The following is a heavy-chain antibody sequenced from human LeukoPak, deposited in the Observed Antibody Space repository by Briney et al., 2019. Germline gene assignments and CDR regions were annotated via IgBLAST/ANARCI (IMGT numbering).Heavy chain of an antibody. Sequence: PGGSLRLSCAASGFTFDDYAMHWVRQAPGKGLEWVSGISWNSGSIGYADSVKGRFTISRDNAKNSLYLQMNSLRAEDTALYYCAKAIAAAGQGYFDYWGQGTLVTVSS. CDR3: AKAIAAAGQGYFDY. CDR1: GFTFDDYA. V-gene: IGHV3-9*01. J-gene: IGHJ4*02. CDR2: ISWNSGSI. D-gene: IGHD6-13*01.